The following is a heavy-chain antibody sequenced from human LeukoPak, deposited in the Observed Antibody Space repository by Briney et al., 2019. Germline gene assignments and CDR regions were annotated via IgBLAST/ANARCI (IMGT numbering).Heavy chain of an antibody. CDR2: ISGSGGST. CDR3: AELGITMIGGV. J-gene: IGHJ6*04. V-gene: IGHV3-23*01. Sequence: PGGSLRLSCAASGFTFSRYGMSWVRQAPGKGLEWVSAISGSGGSTYYADSVKGRFTISRDNSKNTLYLQINSLRAEDTAVYYCAELGITMIGGVWGKGTTVTISS. D-gene: IGHD3-10*02. CDR1: GFTFSRYG.